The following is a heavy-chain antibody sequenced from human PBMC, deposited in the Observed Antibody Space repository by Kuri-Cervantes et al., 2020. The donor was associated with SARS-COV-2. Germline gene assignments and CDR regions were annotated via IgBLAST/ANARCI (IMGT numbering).Heavy chain of an antibody. CDR3: ARRPAAGRAIWFDP. CDR1: GYTFTSYA. V-gene: IGHV1-3*01. CDR2: INAGNGNT. Sequence: ASVKVSCKASGYTFTSYAMHWVRQAPGQRLEWMGWINAGNGNTKYSQKFQGRVTITRDTSASTAYMELRSLRSDDTAVYYCARRPAAGRAIWFDPWGQGTLVTVSS. D-gene: IGHD6-13*01. J-gene: IGHJ5*02.